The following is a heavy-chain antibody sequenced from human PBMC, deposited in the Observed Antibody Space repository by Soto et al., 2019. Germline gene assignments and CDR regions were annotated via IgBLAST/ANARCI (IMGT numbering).Heavy chain of an antibody. CDR2: IKADGSEK. J-gene: IGHJ4*02. V-gene: IGHV3-7*01. CDR1: GFIVTPYW. D-gene: IGHD3-22*01. CDR3: AGETPYCDRSGSLPFGY. Sequence: GGSLRLSCAASGFIVTPYWLSWVRQVPGKGLEWVANIKADGSEKFYVDSVKGRFIISRDNAKNSLYLQMNNLRAEDTAVYYCAGETPYCDRSGSLPFGYWGQGTLVTVSS.